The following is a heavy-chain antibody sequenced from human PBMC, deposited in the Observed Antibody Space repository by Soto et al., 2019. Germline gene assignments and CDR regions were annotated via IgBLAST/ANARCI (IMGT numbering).Heavy chain of an antibody. CDR1: GFSFTTYG. Sequence: QVQLVQSGGEVKKPGASVKVSCKTSGFSFTTYGISWVREAPGQGLEWMGWISAYNGNTNYAQKLQGRVTMTTDTSTSTAYMELRSLRSDDTAVYYCASEGPAPYYYYDMDVWGQGSTVTVSS. CDR3: ASEGPAPYYYYDMDV. J-gene: IGHJ6*02. V-gene: IGHV1-18*01. CDR2: ISAYNGNT.